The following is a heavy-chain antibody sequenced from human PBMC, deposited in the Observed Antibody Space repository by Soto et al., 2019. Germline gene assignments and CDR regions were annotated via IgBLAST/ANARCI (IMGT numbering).Heavy chain of an antibody. CDR3: ARERQIAVHYYYYYGMDV. V-gene: IGHV1-18*01. D-gene: IGHD6-19*01. Sequence: GASVKVSCKASGYTFTSYGISWVRQAPGQGLDWMGWISAYNGNTNYAQKLQGRVTMTTDTSTSTAYMELRSLRSDDTAVYYCARERQIAVHYYYYYGMDVWGQGTTVTVSS. CDR2: ISAYNGNT. CDR1: GYTFTSYG. J-gene: IGHJ6*02.